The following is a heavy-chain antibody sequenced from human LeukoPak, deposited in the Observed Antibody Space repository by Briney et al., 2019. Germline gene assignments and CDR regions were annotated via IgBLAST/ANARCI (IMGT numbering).Heavy chain of an antibody. D-gene: IGHD6-13*01. CDR2: INHSGST. Sequence: SETLSLTCAVYGGSFSGYYWSWIRQPPGKGLEWIGEINHSGSTNYNSSLKSRVTISVDTSKNQFSLKLSSVTAADTAVYYCARVGVFSSSWYLDYWGQGTLVTVSS. CDR3: ARVGVFSSSWYLDY. V-gene: IGHV4-34*01. J-gene: IGHJ4*02. CDR1: GGSFSGYY.